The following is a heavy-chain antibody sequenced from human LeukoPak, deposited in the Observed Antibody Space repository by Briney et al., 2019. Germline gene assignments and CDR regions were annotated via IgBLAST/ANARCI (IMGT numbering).Heavy chain of an antibody. CDR3: AKDLDSSGWTIDY. Sequence: GGSLRLSCTASGLTLSNYWMIWVRQAPGKGLQWVAKIKQDGSEKYYVDSVKGRFTISRDNSKNTLYLQMNSLRAEDTAVYYCAKDLDSSGWTIDYWGQGTLVTVSS. CDR1: GLTLSNYW. D-gene: IGHD6-19*01. CDR2: IKQDGSEK. V-gene: IGHV3-7*01. J-gene: IGHJ4*02.